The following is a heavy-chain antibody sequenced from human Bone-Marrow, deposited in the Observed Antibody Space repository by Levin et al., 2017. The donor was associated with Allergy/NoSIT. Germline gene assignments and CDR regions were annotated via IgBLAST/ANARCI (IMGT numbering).Heavy chain of an antibody. Sequence: SETLSLTCTVSGYSISGNTYYWGWIRQPPGKGLEWVGSINHSGSTYYNPSLQSRVTISVDTSKNQFSLKLTSVTAADTAVYYCARAGRYDYWSQGTLVTVSS. V-gene: IGHV4-39*07. J-gene: IGHJ4*02. CDR1: GYSISGNTYY. D-gene: IGHD3-9*01. CDR3: ARAGRYDY. CDR2: INHSGST.